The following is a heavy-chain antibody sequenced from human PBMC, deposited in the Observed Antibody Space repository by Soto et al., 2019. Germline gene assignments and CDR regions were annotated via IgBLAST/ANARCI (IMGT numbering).Heavy chain of an antibody. CDR3: ARAILDFWSGCPIDF. V-gene: IGHV4-61*01. CDR2: IYYSGST. CDR1: GGSGSSGSDY. J-gene: IGHJ4*02. D-gene: IGHD3-3*01. Sequence: SENLSLTCTVSGGSGSSGSDYWSWIRQPPGKGLQWIGYIYYSGSTNYNPSLKSRVTISVDTSKNQFSLKLSSVTAADTAVYYCARAILDFWSGCPIDFRGKGTLLTLSS.